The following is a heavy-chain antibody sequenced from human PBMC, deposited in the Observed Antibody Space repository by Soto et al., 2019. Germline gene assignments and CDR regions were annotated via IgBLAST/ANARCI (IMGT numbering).Heavy chain of an antibody. V-gene: IGHV4-31*03. CDR1: GESISSGGYY. CDR2: IYDTGST. D-gene: IGHD2-2*01. CDR3: ARVEKYCSSMRCDVFDY. J-gene: IGHJ4*02. Sequence: SETLSLTCSVSGESISSGGYYWSWIRQPPGKGLEWIGYIYDTGSTYYNSSLKSRVIISIDTSKDQFSLKLRSVTAADTAVYYCARVEKYCSSMRCDVFDYWGQGTLVTVSS.